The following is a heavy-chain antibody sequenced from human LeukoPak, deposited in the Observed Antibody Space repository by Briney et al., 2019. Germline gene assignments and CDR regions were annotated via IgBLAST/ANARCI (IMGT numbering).Heavy chain of an antibody. CDR2: ISSRSSYI. V-gene: IGHV3-21*01. CDR1: GFAFSSYS. J-gene: IGHJ4*02. D-gene: IGHD3-3*01. CDR3: ARAAELRFLEPLPARVDS. Sequence: GGSLRLSCAASGFAFSSYSMNWVRQAPGKGLEWVSSISSRSSYIYYADSVKGRFTISRDNAKNSLYRQMNSMTAEDPAVYYCARAAELRFLEPLPARVDSWGQGTLVTVSS.